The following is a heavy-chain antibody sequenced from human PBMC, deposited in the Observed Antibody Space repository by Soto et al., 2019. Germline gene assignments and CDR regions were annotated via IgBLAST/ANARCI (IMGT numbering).Heavy chain of an antibody. CDR1: GYTFTSYA. V-gene: IGHV1-3*01. CDR2: IDAGNGNT. Sequence: ASVKVSCKASGYTFTSYAMHWVRQASGQTLEWMGWIDAGNGNTKYSQKFQGRVTMTRNTSISTAYMELSSLRSEDTAVYYCARVGYYYDSSGYYLSFDYWGQGTLVTVSS. J-gene: IGHJ4*02. D-gene: IGHD3-22*01. CDR3: ARVGYYYDSSGYYLSFDY.